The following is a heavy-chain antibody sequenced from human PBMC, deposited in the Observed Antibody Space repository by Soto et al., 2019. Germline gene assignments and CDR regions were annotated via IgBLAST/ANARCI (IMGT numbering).Heavy chain of an antibody. CDR1: GYTFTGYY. CDR3: ARERYSSSPYGMDV. Sequence: ASVKVSCKXSGYTFTGYYMHWVRQAPGQGLEWMGWINPNSGGTNYAQKFQGWVTMTRDTSISTAYMELSRLRSDDTAVYYCARERYSSSPYGMDVWGQGTTVTVSS. V-gene: IGHV1-2*04. J-gene: IGHJ6*02. D-gene: IGHD6-13*01. CDR2: INPNSGGT.